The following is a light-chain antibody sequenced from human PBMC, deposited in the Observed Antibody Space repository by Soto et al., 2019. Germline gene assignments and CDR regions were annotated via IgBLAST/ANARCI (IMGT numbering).Light chain of an antibody. J-gene: IGKJ2*01. CDR2: WAS. CDR1: QSVLYSSNNKND. V-gene: IGKV4-1*01. CDR3: QQYESTPPT. Sequence: IAMTQSPDSLAVSLGERATINCKSSQSVLYSSNNKNDLAWYQQRPGQPPKLLIYWASTRESGVPDRFSGSGSGTDFTLTITSLQAEDVAVYYCQQYESTPPTFGQGTKLEIK.